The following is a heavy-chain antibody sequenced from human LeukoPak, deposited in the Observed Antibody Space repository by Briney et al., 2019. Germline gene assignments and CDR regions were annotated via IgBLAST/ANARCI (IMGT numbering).Heavy chain of an antibody. CDR1: GGTFSSYA. CDR3: ASQGYCSSTSCYISQYYYYMDV. D-gene: IGHD2-2*02. Sequence: GASVKVSCKASGGTFSSYAISWVRQAPGQGLEWMGGIIPIFGTANYAQKFQGRVTITADESTSTAYMELSSLRSEDTAVYYCASQGYCSSTSCYISQYYYYMDVWGKGTTVTISS. CDR2: IIPIFGTA. V-gene: IGHV1-69*13. J-gene: IGHJ6*03.